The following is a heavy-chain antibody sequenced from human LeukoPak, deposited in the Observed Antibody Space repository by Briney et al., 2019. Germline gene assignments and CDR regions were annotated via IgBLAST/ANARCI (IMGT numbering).Heavy chain of an antibody. CDR1: GGTFSSYA. D-gene: IGHD6-13*01. J-gene: IGHJ6*02. V-gene: IGHV1-69*01. CDR2: IIPIVETA. Sequence: SVKVSCKASGGTFSSYAICWVRQAPGQGLEWMGGIIPIVETANYAQKVKGRVMITADESMSTVYMELRSLRSEDTAVYYCARLPLRRTAVGYYGMDVWGQGTTVTVSS. CDR3: ARLPLRRTAVGYYGMDV.